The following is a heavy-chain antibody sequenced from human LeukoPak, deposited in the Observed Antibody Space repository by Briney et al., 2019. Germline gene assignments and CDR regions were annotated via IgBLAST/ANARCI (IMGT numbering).Heavy chain of an antibody. Sequence: SETLSLTCTVSGGSISSSSYYWGWIRQPPGKGLEWLGSIYYSGSTYYNPSLKSRVTISVDTSKNQFSLKLSSVTAADTAVYYCARGFRERFLEWLRNTPTFVRGKYYFDYWGQGTLVTVSS. CDR3: ARGFRERFLEWLRNTPTFVRGKYYFDY. CDR1: GGSISSSSYY. J-gene: IGHJ4*02. CDR2: IYYSGST. D-gene: IGHD3-3*01. V-gene: IGHV4-39*07.